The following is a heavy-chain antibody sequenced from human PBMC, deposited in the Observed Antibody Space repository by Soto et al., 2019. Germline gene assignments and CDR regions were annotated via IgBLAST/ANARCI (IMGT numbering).Heavy chain of an antibody. CDR2: IIPIFGTA. CDR1: GGTFSCYS. J-gene: IGHJ6*02. V-gene: IGHV1-69*01. Sequence: SSVKFSCKTSGGTFSCYSIRWVRQGPGGGVERMGGIIPIFGTANYAQKFQGRVTITADESTSTAYMELSSLRSEDTAVYYCARARGYYDSSGYYYYYYGMDVWGQRSTVTLSS. CDR3: ARARGYYDSSGYYYYYYGMDV. D-gene: IGHD3-22*01.